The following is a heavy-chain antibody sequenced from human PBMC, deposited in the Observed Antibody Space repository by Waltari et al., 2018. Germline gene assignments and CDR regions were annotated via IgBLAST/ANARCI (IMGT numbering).Heavy chain of an antibody. CDR2: IYSGGST. CDR3: ASEKRGHSSGYSDAFDI. V-gene: IGHV3-53*01. Sequence: EVQLVESGGGLIQPGGSLRLSCAASGVTVSRNYMRWVRRGAGKGLEWFSVIYSGGSTYYADSVKGRFTISRDNSKNTLYLQMNSLRAEDTAVYYCASEKRGHSSGYSDAFDIWGQGTMVTVSS. CDR1: GVTVSRNY. D-gene: IGHD3-22*01. J-gene: IGHJ3*02.